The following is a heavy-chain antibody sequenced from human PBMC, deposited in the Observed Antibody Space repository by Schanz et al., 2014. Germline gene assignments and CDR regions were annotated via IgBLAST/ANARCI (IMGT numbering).Heavy chain of an antibody. Sequence: QVQMVDSGGVVVQPGRSLRLSCVASGFTFSSYGMHWVRQAPGKGLEWVAVIWYDENNKYYADSVKGRFTMSRDNSKSPLYLQMNSLRAEHTAVYYCASPSGYSDYGTYFDFWGQGTLVTVSS. CDR2: IWYDENNK. V-gene: IGHV3-33*01. J-gene: IGHJ4*02. CDR1: GFTFSSYG. CDR3: ASPSGYSDYGTYFDF. D-gene: IGHD5-12*01.